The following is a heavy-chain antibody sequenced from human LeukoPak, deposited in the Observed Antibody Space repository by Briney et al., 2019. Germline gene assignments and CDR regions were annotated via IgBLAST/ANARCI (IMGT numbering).Heavy chain of an antibody. D-gene: IGHD2-2*01. Sequence: ASVKVSCKASGYTFTSYGISWVRQAPGQGLEWMGWISAYNGNTNYAQKLQGRVTMTTDTSTSTAYMELRSLRSDDTAVYYRARDIVVVPAAWEYFDYWGQGTLVTVSS. V-gene: IGHV1-18*01. J-gene: IGHJ4*02. CDR2: ISAYNGNT. CDR3: ARDIVVVPAAWEYFDY. CDR1: GYTFTSYG.